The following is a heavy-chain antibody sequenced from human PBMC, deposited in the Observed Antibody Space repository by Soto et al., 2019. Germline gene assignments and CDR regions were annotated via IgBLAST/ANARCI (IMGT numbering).Heavy chain of an antibody. J-gene: IGHJ6*02. CDR1: GFSLSTSGVG. Sequence: QITLKESGPTLVKPTQTLTLTCTLSGFSLSTSGVGVGWIRQPPGKALEWLALIYWDEDKRYSPSLKSRLTITKDTSDNEVVLTMTNMDPVDTGTYYCAHKGGRGAGMDVWGQGATVTVSS. V-gene: IGHV2-5*02. D-gene: IGHD2-15*01. CDR2: IYWDEDK. CDR3: AHKGGRGAGMDV.